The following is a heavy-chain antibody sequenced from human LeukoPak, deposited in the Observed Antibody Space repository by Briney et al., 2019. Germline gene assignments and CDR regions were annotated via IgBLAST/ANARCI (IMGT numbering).Heavy chain of an antibody. D-gene: IGHD4-17*01. Sequence: GWSLRLSCAASVLTFSNYAMTWVRQAPGKGLEWVSSIRGDVGGGGTPYTASVQCPFTVYRENSKTTLYLQMNSLRAGDTAVYYCAKDPNGAYVGAFGSWGQGTLATAYS. CDR1: VLTFSNYA. V-gene: IGHV3-23*01. CDR2: IRGDVGGGGT. CDR3: AKDPNGAYVGAFGS. J-gene: IGHJ3*01.